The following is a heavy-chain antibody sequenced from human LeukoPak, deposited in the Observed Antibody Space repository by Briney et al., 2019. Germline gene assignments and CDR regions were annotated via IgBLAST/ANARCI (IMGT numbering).Heavy chain of an antibody. J-gene: IGHJ6*02. CDR2: IWYDGSNK. Sequence: GGSLRLSCAASGFTFSSYGMHWVRQAPGKGLEWVAVIWYDGSNKYYADSVKGRFTISRDNSKNTLYLQMNSLRAEDTAVYYCARAGFWSGYPNYYYGMDVWGQGTTVTVSS. D-gene: IGHD3-3*01. CDR3: ARAGFWSGYPNYYYGMDV. V-gene: IGHV3-33*01. CDR1: GFTFSSYG.